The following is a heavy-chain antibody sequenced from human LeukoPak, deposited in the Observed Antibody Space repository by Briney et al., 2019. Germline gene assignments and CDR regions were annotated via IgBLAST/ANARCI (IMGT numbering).Heavy chain of an antibody. V-gene: IGHV3-9*01. J-gene: IGHJ4*02. CDR2: INWSSGNI. CDR1: GFTFDDYA. Sequence: GGSLRLSCAASGFTFDDYAMNWVRQPPGKGLEWVAGINWSSGNIVYADSVKGRFTISRDNDKNSLYLQMNSLRPDDTAIYYCAKVSRTFGGVIVTPGADYSFDYWGQGTLVTVSS. CDR3: AKVSRTFGGVIVTPGADYSFDY. D-gene: IGHD3-16*02.